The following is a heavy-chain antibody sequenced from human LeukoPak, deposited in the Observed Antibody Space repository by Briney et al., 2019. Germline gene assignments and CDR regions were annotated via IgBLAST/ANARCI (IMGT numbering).Heavy chain of an antibody. CDR3: ARGTHYYGSGSYYYLPREYFDY. CDR1: GGSFSGYY. CDR2: INHSGST. V-gene: IGHV4-34*01. Sequence: PSETLSLTCAVYGGSFSGYYWSWIRQPPGKGLEWIGEINHSGSTNYNPSLKSRVTISVDRSKNQFSLKLSSVTAADTAVYYCARGTHYYGSGSYYYLPREYFDYWGQGTLVTVSS. J-gene: IGHJ4*02. D-gene: IGHD3-10*01.